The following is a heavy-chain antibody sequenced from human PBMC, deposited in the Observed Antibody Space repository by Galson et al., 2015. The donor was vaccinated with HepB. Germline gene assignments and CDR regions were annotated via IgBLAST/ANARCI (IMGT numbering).Heavy chain of an antibody. Sequence: ETLSLTCTVSGGSISSSSYYWGWIRQPPGKGLEWIGSIYYSGSTYYNPSLKSRVTISVDTSKNQFSRKLSSVTAADTAVYYCAVQTLGSRVLEWLLYFRGGWFDPWGQGTLVTVSS. CDR2: IYYSGST. D-gene: IGHD3-3*01. CDR3: AVQTLGSRVLEWLLYFRGGWFDP. V-gene: IGHV4-39*01. CDR1: GGSISSSSYY. J-gene: IGHJ5*02.